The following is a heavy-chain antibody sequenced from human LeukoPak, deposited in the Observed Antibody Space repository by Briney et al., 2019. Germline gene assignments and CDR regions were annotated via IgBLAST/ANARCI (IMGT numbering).Heavy chain of an antibody. V-gene: IGHV4-39*07. CDR1: GGSIASSSYY. CDR2: IYYSGST. J-gene: IGHJ5*02. Sequence: SETLSLTCTVSGGSIASSSYYWGWIRQPPGKGLDWIGSIYYSGSTYYSPSLKSRVTISVDTFKNRFSLRLSSVTAADTAVYYCARIVGAPNWFDPWGQGTLVTVSS. CDR3: ARIVGAPNWFDP. D-gene: IGHD1-26*01.